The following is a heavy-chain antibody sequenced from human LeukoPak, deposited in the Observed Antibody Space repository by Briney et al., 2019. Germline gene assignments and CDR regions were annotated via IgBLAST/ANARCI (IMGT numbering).Heavy chain of an antibody. CDR2: ISNSGSTI. V-gene: IGHV3-48*01. D-gene: IGHD2-8*01. J-gene: IGHJ4*02. CDR1: GFTFSNYN. CDR3: ASNGGVTFDY. Sequence: GGSLRLSCAASGFTFSNYNMNWVRQAPGKGLEWVSHISNSGSTIYYTDSVKGRFTISRDNAKNSLYLQMNSLRAEDTAVYYCASNGGVTFDYWGQGTLVAVSS.